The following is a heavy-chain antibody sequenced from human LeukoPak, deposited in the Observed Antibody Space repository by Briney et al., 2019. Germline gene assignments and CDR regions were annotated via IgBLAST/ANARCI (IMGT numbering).Heavy chain of an antibody. CDR2: IKSKTDGGTT. J-gene: IGHJ4*02. CDR1: GFTFSNAW. D-gene: IGHD3-22*01. Sequence: SGGSLRLSCAASGFTFSNAWMTWVRQAPGKGLEWVGRIKSKTDGGTTDYAAPVKGRFTISRDDSKKTLYLQMNSLKIEDTAVYYCSTDGYYYDSSGYELPFDYWGQGTLVTVSS. V-gene: IGHV3-15*01. CDR3: STDGYYYDSSGYELPFDY.